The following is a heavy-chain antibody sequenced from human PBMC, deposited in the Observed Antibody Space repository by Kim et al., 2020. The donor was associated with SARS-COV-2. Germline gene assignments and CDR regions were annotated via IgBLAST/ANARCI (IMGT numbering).Heavy chain of an antibody. J-gene: IGHJ4*02. CDR1: GFTFSSYA. CDR3: AKTPTLVLLWFGELSPFDY. Sequence: GGSLRLSCAASGFTFSSYAMSWVRQAPGKGLEWVSAISGSGGSTYYADSVKGRFTISRDNSKNTLYLQMNSLRAEDTAVYYCAKTPTLVLLWFGELSPFDYWGQGTLVTVSS. D-gene: IGHD3-10*01. CDR2: ISGSGGST. V-gene: IGHV3-23*01.